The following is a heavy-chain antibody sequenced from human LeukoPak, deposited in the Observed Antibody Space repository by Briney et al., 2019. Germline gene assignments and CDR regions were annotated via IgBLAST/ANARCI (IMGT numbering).Heavy chain of an antibody. J-gene: IGHJ6*02. CDR3: AKDMGTIFGVVTNYYYYGMDV. Sequence: GTSLRLSCAASGFPFSSYGMHWVRQAPGKGLEWVAVISYDGSNKYYADSVKGRFTISRDNSKNTLYLQMNSLRAEDTAVYYCAKDMGTIFGVVTNYYYYGMDVWGQGTTVTVSS. CDR1: GFPFSSYG. CDR2: ISYDGSNK. V-gene: IGHV3-30*18. D-gene: IGHD3-3*01.